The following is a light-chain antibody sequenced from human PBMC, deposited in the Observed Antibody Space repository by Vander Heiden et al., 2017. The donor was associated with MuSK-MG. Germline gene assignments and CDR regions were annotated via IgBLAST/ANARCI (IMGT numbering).Light chain of an antibody. CDR2: DAS. CDR1: QSVSSY. CDR3: QQRSNWWT. Sequence: EIVLTQSPATLSLSPGERATLSCRASQSVSSYLAWYQQKPGQAPRLLIYDASNRATGIPDRFSGSGSGTDFTLTISSLAPEDFAVYYCQQRSNWWTFGQGTKVEIK. V-gene: IGKV3-11*01. J-gene: IGKJ1*01.